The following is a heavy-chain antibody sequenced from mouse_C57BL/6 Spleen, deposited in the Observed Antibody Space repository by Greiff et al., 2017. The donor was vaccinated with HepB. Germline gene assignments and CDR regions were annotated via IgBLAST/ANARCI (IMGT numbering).Heavy chain of an antibody. CDR1: GFTFSNYW. Sequence: EVQLPESGGGLVQPGGSLKLSCVASGFTFSNYWMNWVRQSPEKGLEWVAQIRWKSDNYATHYAESVKGRFTISREDSKSSVYLQLTNLMAEDTVSYYGTGARRGYWGQGTTHTVSS. J-gene: IGHJ2*01. CDR3: TGARRGY. V-gene: IGHV6-3*01. CDR2: IRWKSDNYAT.